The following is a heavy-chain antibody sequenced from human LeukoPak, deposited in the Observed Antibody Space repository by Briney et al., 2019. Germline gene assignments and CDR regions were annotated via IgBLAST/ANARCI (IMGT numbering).Heavy chain of an antibody. J-gene: IGHJ4*02. CDR2: ISSSGGST. CDR3: ARADTSGYAVFDY. CDR1: GFTFSTYA. D-gene: IGHD3-22*01. Sequence: GGSLRLSCAASGFTFSTYAMSWVRQAPGKGLEWVSVISSSGGSTYYADSVKGRFTISRDNAKNTLYLQMNSLRAEDTAVNYCARADTSGYAVFDYWAQGALVTVSS. V-gene: IGHV3-23*01.